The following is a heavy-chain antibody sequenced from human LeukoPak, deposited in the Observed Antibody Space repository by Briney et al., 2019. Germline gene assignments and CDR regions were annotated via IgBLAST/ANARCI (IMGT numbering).Heavy chain of an antibody. Sequence: ASVKVSCKASGYTFTNYYIHWVRQAPGQGLEWMGNINPSGGSTTYARRFQDRVLMTGDTSTSSVYMELSSLRSEDTAIYYCAREMPRTYYFDYWGQGTLVTAPS. CDR1: GYTFTNYY. J-gene: IGHJ4*02. V-gene: IGHV1-46*01. CDR2: INPSGGST. D-gene: IGHD1-14*01. CDR3: AREMPRTYYFDY.